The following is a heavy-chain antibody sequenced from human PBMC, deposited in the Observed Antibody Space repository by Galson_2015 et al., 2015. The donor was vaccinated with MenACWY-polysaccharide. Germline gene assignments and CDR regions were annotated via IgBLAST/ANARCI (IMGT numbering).Heavy chain of an antibody. CDR1: GFTLSSYA. CDR2: ISGSGGTT. V-gene: IGHV3-23*01. Sequence: SLRLSCAASGFTLSSYAMSWVRQAPGKGLGWVAAISGSGGTTYYADSVKGRFTISRDNSKNMVYLQMNSLRAEDTAVYYSLVVPGGNYRAMDVWGQGTTVTVSS. CDR3: LVVPGGNYRAMDV. J-gene: IGHJ6*02. D-gene: IGHD2-2*01.